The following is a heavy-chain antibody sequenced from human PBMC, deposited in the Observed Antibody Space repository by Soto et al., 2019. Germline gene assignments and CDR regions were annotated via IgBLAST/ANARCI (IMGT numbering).Heavy chain of an antibody. Sequence: PGGSLRLSCAASGFTFSSYSTNWVRQAPGKGLEWVSAISRSGSKKYYADSVKGRFTISRDNSKNTLYLQMNSLRAEDTAVYYCAKAYFVWSSEQPYYFDYWGQGTLVTVSS. CDR3: AKAYFVWSSEQPYYFDY. CDR2: ISRSGSKK. D-gene: IGHD3-16*01. V-gene: IGHV3-23*01. J-gene: IGHJ4*02. CDR1: GFTFSSYS.